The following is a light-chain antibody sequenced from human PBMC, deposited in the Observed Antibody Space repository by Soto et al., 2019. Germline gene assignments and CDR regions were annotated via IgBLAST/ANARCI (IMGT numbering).Light chain of an antibody. CDR2: GAS. J-gene: IGKJ2*01. V-gene: IGKV3-20*01. CDR3: QQYGRSSYT. Sequence: EIVLTQSPGTLSLSPGERATLSCRASQSISSSHLAWYQQKPGQAPRLLIFGASSRATGIPDRFSGSGSGTDFTLTISRLEPEDFAVYFCQQYGRSSYTFGQGTKLEI. CDR1: QSISSSH.